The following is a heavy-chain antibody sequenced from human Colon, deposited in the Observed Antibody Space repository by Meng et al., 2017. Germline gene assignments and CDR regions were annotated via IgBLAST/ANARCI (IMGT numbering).Heavy chain of an antibody. J-gene: IGHJ4*02. V-gene: IGHV4-39*07. CDR3: ASSIDVASFTSLPEN. CDR2: IYYYTGTT. D-gene: IGHD5-12*01. CDR1: GGSISRSSYY. Sequence: SETLSLTCTVSGGSISRSSYYWVWLRQPPGKGLEWIGSIYYYTGTTSYNPTLKRRVTIPLETSKNQFYLNLTTVTAADTAVYYCASSIDVASFTSLPENWGQGALVTVSS.